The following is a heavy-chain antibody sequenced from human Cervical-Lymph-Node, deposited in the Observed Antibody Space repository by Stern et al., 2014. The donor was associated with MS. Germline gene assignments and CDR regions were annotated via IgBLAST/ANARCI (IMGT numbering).Heavy chain of an antibody. V-gene: IGHV3-11*01. CDR2: ISNPGGTT. CDR1: GFNFPDPY. J-gene: IGHJ6*02. Sequence: LVESGGGLVKPGGSLRISCAVSGFNFPDPYMSWVRQAPGRGLDWISFISNPGGTTYYADSVRGRYTVSRDNTRNSVHLQMNSLRAEDTAVYYCARGGVRMYYHDTCFGMDVWGQGTTVTVSS. D-gene: IGHD3-22*01. CDR3: ARGGVRMYYHDTCFGMDV.